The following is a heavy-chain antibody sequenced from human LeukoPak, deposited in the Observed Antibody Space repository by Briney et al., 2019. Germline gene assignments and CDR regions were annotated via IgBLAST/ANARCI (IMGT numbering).Heavy chain of an antibody. CDR3: ARDLKGTETYYYYYYMDV. J-gene: IGHJ6*03. V-gene: IGHV1-2*02. D-gene: IGHD1-14*01. CDR2: INPNSGGT. CDR1: GYTFTSYG. Sequence: GASVKVSCKASGYTFTSYGISWVRQAPGQGLEWMGWINPNSGGTNYAQKFQGRVTMTRDTSISTAYMELSRLRSDDTAVYYCARDLKGTETYYYYYYMDVWGKGTTVTVSS.